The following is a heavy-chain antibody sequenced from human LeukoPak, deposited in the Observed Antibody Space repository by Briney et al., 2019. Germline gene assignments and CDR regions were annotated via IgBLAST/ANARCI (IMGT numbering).Heavy chain of an antibody. CDR2: ISGSSRHK. D-gene: IGHD6-13*01. Sequence: GGSLRLSCAASGFTFSSYTMNWVRQAPGKGLEWVSSISGSSRHKYYADSVKGRFTISRDNAKNSLYLQMNSLRAEDAAVYYCARTANFAAGYYIDYWGQGTLVTVSS. CDR1: GFTFSSYT. CDR3: ARTANFAAGYYIDY. J-gene: IGHJ4*02. V-gene: IGHV3-21*01.